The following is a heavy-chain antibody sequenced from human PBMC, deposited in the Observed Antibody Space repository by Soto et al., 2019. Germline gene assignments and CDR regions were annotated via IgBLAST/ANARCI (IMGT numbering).Heavy chain of an antibody. J-gene: IGHJ4*02. D-gene: IGHD2-15*01. V-gene: IGHV3-23*01. CDR3: AKDGRVLVCSGGSCLPDY. Sequence: GGSLRLSCAASGFTFSSYAMSWVRQAPGKGLEWVSAISGSGGSTYYADSVKGRFTISRDNSKNTLYLQMNSLRAEDTAVYYCAKDGRVLVCSGGSCLPDYWGQGTLVTVSS. CDR2: ISGSGGST. CDR1: GFTFSSYA.